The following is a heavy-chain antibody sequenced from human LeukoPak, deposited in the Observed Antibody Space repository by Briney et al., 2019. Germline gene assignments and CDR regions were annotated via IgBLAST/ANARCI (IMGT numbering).Heavy chain of an antibody. J-gene: IGHJ5*02. D-gene: IGHD6-19*01. CDR2: ISYDGSNK. V-gene: IGHV3-30-3*01. CDR1: GFTFSSYA. Sequence: PGRSLRLSCAASGFTFSSYAMHWVRQAPGKGLEWVAVISYDGSNKYYADSVKGRFTISRDNSKNTLYLQMNSLRAEDTAVYYCARGGSSSWFDPWGQGTLVTVSS. CDR3: ARGGSSSWFDP.